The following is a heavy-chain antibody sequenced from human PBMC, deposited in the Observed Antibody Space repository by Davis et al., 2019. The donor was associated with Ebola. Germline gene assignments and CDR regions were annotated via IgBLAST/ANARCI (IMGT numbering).Heavy chain of an antibody. V-gene: IGHV3-30*04. J-gene: IGHJ4*02. Sequence: PGGSLRLSCAASGFTFSSYAMHWVRQAPGKGLEWVALISYDGSNKYYADSVKGRFTISRDNSKNTLYLQMNNLRVEDTAVYYCATLPGYYWGQGTLVTVSS. CDR1: GFTFSSYA. CDR3: ATLPGYY. D-gene: IGHD1-26*01. CDR2: ISYDGSNK.